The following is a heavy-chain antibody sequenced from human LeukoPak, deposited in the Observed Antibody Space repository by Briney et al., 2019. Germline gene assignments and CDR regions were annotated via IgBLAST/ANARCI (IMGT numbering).Heavy chain of an antibody. D-gene: IGHD1-7*01. V-gene: IGHV4-31*03. CDR3: ARDGRHRTIDY. CDR1: GGSISSGGYY. J-gene: IGHJ4*02. CDR2: IYYSGST. Sequence: PSETLSLTCTVSGGSISSGGYYWSWIRQHPGKGLEWIGYIYYSGSTYYNPSLKSRVTISVDTSKNQFSLKLSSVTAADTAVYYCARDGRHRTIDYWGQGTLVTVSS.